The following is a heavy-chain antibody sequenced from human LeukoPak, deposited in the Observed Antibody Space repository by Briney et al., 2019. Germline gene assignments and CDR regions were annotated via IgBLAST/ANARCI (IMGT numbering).Heavy chain of an antibody. J-gene: IGHJ6*02. CDR3: ARCPCYGAGYNYYYGLDV. Sequence: SETLSLTCTVSGVSITNYYWNWIRQPPGKGLEWIGYIYYSGSTNYNPSLKSRVTISVDTSKNQFSLKLSSVTAADTAVYYCARCPCYGAGYNYYYGLDVWGQGTTVTVSS. D-gene: IGHD2-2*01. CDR1: GVSITNYY. CDR2: IYYSGST. V-gene: IGHV4-59*01.